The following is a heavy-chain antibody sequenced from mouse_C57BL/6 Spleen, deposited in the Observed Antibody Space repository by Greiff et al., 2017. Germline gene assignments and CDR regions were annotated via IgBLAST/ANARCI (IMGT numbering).Heavy chain of an antibody. CDR1: GYTFTSYW. V-gene: IGHV1-55*01. CDR2: IYPGSGST. J-gene: IGHJ1*03. CDR3: ARGGRRGYWYFDV. D-gene: IGHD3-1*01. Sequence: VQLPQSGAELVKPGASVKMSCKASGYTFTSYWITWVKQRPGQGLEWIGDIYPGSGSTNYHEKFKSKATLTVDTSSSTAYMQLCSLTSEDSAVYYCARGGRRGYWYFDVWGTGTTVTVSS.